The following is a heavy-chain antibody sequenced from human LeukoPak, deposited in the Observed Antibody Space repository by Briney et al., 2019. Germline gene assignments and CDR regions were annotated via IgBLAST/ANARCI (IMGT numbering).Heavy chain of an antibody. Sequence: GGSLRLSCAASGFTFSDYYMSWIRQASGKGLEWVSYISSSGSTIYYADSVKGRFTISSDNAKNSLYLQMNSLRAEDTAVYYCARGEYSSSPYGGSGPYYYGMDVWGQGTTVTVSS. CDR1: GFTFSDYY. J-gene: IGHJ6*02. CDR3: ARGEYSSSPYGGSGPYYYGMDV. V-gene: IGHV3-11*01. D-gene: IGHD6-13*01. CDR2: ISSSGSTI.